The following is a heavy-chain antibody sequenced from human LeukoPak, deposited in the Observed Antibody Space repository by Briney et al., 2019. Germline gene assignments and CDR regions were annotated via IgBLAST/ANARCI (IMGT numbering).Heavy chain of an antibody. J-gene: IGHJ6*02. CDR1: GGSVSSYY. CDR2: IYHSGST. V-gene: IGHV4-59*02. D-gene: IGHD3-10*01. Sequence: SETLSLTCTVSGGSVSSYYWSWIRQSPGRGLEWIGYIYHSGSTNCNPSLKSRVTMSVDTSKNQFSLKLTSLTAADSALYYCAREVVLHGYMVRGVKSGLDVWGQGTTVTVSS. CDR3: AREVVLHGYMVRGVKSGLDV.